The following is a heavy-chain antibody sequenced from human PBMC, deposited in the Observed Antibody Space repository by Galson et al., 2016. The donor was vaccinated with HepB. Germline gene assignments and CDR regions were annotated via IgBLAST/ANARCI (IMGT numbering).Heavy chain of an antibody. V-gene: IGHV3-23*01. Sequence: SLRLSCAASGFTFSMYGMSWVRQAPGKGLEWVSSISGSRGNTYYADFVKGRFTISRDNSKNTVYLQISSLRVDDTAVYYCAKVGWREYDGYWGQGTLVTVPS. CDR3: AKVGWREYDGY. CDR2: ISGSRGNT. D-gene: IGHD3-10*01. CDR1: GFTFSMYG. J-gene: IGHJ4*02.